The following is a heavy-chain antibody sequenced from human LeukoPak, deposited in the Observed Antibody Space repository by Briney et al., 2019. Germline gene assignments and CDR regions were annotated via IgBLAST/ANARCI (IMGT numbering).Heavy chain of an antibody. V-gene: IGHV4-59*01. D-gene: IGHD5-24*01. Sequence: PSETLSLTCTVSGGSISSYYWSWIRQPPGKGLEWIGYIYYSGSTNYNPSLKSRVTISVDTSKNQFSLKLSSVTAADTAVYYCASGRWLQLWGRGTLVTVSS. CDR2: IYYSGST. CDR3: ASGRWLQL. CDR1: GGSISSYY. J-gene: IGHJ4*02.